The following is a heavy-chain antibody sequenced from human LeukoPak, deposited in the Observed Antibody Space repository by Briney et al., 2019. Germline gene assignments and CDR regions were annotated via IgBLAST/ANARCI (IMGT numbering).Heavy chain of an antibody. J-gene: IGHJ4*02. V-gene: IGHV3-7*01. CDR3: ARDSGYSGYD. D-gene: IGHD5-12*01. CDR2: MSEDGSGT. CDR1: GFSIRSSW. Sequence: GGSLRLSCAVSGFSIRSSWMSWVRQTPGKGLEWVADMSEDGSGTYYVDSVKGRFTVSRDNAKNSLYLQMNSLRAEDTAVYYCARDSGYSGYDWGQGTLVTVSS.